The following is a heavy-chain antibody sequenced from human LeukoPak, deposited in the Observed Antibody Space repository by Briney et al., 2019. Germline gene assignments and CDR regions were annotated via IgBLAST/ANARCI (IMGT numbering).Heavy chain of an antibody. Sequence: GGSLRLSCAASGFTFSSYAMSWVRQAPGKGLEWVSAISGSGGSTYYADSVKGRFTISRDNSKNTLYLQMNSLRAEDTAVYYCAKDLGYYDSSGSYWDYFDYWGQGTLVTVSS. D-gene: IGHD3-22*01. V-gene: IGHV3-23*01. CDR3: AKDLGYYDSSGSYWDYFDY. J-gene: IGHJ4*02. CDR2: ISGSGGST. CDR1: GFTFSSYA.